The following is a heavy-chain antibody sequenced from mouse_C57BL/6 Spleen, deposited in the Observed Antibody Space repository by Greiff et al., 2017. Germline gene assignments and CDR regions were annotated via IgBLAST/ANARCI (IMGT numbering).Heavy chain of an antibody. CDR1: GFTFSDYG. CDR3: ARANWDVAY. D-gene: IGHD4-1*02. CDR2: ISSGSSTI. V-gene: IGHV5-17*01. J-gene: IGHJ3*01. Sequence: DVQLQESGGGLVKPGGSLKLSCAASGFTFSDYGMHWVRQAPEKGLEWVAYISSGSSTIYYADTVKGRFTISRDNAKNTLFLQMTSLRSEDTAMYYCARANWDVAYWGQGTLVTVSA.